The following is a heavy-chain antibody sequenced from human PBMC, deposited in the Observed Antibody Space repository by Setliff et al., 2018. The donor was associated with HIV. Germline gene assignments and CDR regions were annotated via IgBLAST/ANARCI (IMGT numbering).Heavy chain of an antibody. J-gene: IGHJ4*02. V-gene: IGHV3-7*01. Sequence: GGSLRLSCAASGLTFSGHWMVWVRQAPGKGLEWVANINQDVNDKYYAASVKGRFAISRDNAKNSMYLQMNSLRVEDTAVYYCARDHGFPPWPSHSSGSMDYWGQGTLVTVSS. D-gene: IGHD6-19*01. CDR2: INQDVNDK. CDR1: GLTFSGHW. CDR3: ARDHGFPPWPSHSSGSMDY.